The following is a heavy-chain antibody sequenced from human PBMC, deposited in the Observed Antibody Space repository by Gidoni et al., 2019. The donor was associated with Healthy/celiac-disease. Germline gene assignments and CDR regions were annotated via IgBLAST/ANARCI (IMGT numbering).Heavy chain of an antibody. CDR2: MSSSSSYI. D-gene: IGHD1-1*01. J-gene: IGHJ4*02. CDR3: ARGPATGTSWWFDY. Sequence: EVQLVESGGGLVKPGGSLRLSCAASGFTFSSYSMNWVRQAPGKGLEWVSSMSSSSSYIDYADSVKGRFTISRDNAKNSLYLQMNSRRAEDTAVYYCARGPATGTSWWFDYWGQGTLVTVSS. CDR1: GFTFSSYS. V-gene: IGHV3-21*01.